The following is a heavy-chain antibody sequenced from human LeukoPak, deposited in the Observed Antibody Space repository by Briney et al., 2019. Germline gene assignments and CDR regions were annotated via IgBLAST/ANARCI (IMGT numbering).Heavy chain of an antibody. CDR1: GGSISSGSYY. Sequence: SQTLSLTCTVSGGSISSGSYYWRWIRQPAGKGLEWIGRISSSGSTNDNPALKSRVTISVDTSKNQFSLKLSSVTAADTAVYYCARDMNKRALNYGYNWFDPWGQGTLVTVSS. J-gene: IGHJ5*02. CDR2: ISSSGST. D-gene: IGHD4-11*01. CDR3: ARDMNKRALNYGYNWFDP. V-gene: IGHV4-61*02.